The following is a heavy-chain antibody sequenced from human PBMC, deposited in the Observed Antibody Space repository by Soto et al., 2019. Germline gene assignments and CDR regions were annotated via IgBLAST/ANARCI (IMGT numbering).Heavy chain of an antibody. CDR2: IYYSGDA. CDR1: GGSISNGDYY. Sequence: QVQLQESGPGLVKPSQTLSLTCTVSGGSISNGDYYWSWIRQPPGMGLEWIGYIYYSGDAYYNPSLKSRLIMSLDTSKNHFSLKLTSVTAADTAVYYCARGVFNYNILTGYKKKFDYWGQGTLVTVSS. V-gene: IGHV4-30-4*01. D-gene: IGHD3-9*01. J-gene: IGHJ4*02. CDR3: ARGVFNYNILTGYKKKFDY.